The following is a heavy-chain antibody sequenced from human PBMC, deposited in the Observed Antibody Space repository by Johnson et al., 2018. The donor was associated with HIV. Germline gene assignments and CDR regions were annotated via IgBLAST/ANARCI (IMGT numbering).Heavy chain of an antibody. CDR1: GFTFSNYA. D-gene: IGHD6-13*01. J-gene: IGHJ3*02. V-gene: IGHV3-30-3*01. CDR2: ISYDGYNK. CDR3: AKVPSPYSSSPDAFDM. Sequence: QVQLVESGGGVVQPGRSLRLSCAASGFTFSNYALHWVRQAPGKGLQWLTVISYDGYNKYYADSVKGRFTISRDNSNNTLFLQMNTLRTEDTAIYYCAKVPSPYSSSPDAFDMWGQGTMVTVSS.